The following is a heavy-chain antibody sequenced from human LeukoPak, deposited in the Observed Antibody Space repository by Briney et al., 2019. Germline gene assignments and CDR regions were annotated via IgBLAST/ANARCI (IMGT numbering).Heavy chain of an antibody. J-gene: IGHJ4*02. CDR1: GGTFSSYA. V-gene: IGHV1-69*05. Sequence: SVKVSCKASGGTFSSYAISWVRQAPGQGLEWMGGIIPIFGTANYAQKFQGRVTITTDESTSTAYMELSSLGSEDTAVYYCARAVTSSPQTEYYFDYWGQGTLVTVSS. D-gene: IGHD2-2*01. CDR3: ARAVTSSPQTEYYFDY. CDR2: IIPIFGTA.